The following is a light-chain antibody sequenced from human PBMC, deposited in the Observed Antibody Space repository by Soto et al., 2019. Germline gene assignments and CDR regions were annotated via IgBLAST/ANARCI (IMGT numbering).Light chain of an antibody. CDR3: SSYTSSSTVV. J-gene: IGLJ2*01. CDR2: EVS. Sequence: QSALTQPASVSGSPGQSITISCTGTSSDVGSYDYVSWYQQHPGKAPKLMIYEVSNRPSGISNRFSGSKSGNMASLIISGLQAEDEADYYCSSYTSSSTVVFGGGTQLTVL. V-gene: IGLV2-14*01. CDR1: SSDVGSYDY.